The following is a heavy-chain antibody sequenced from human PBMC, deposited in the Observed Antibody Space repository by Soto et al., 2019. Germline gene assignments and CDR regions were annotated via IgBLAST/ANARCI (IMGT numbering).Heavy chain of an antibody. D-gene: IGHD3-10*01. V-gene: IGHV4-31*03. CDR3: AREGGGSGKNGPSDY. J-gene: IGHJ4*02. CDR2: IYYSGST. CDR1: GGSISSGGYY. Sequence: QVQLQESGPGLVKPSQTLSLTCTVSGGSISSGGYYWSWIRQHPGKGLEWIGYIYYSGSTYYNPSLQSRVTISVDTSKNQFSLKLSSVTAADTAVYYCAREGGGSGKNGPSDYWGQGTLVTVSS.